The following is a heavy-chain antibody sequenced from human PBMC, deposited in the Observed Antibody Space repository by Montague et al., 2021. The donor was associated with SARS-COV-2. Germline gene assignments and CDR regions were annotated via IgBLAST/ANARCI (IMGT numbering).Heavy chain of an antibody. CDR2: IYYSGTT. V-gene: IGHV4-39*02. CDR3: ARGMSRGVTTPFDY. J-gene: IGHJ4*02. Sequence: SETLSLTCSVSSGSIISSGYYWGWIRQPPGKELEWIGNIYYSGTTYYXXXLQSRGTISVDTSKNHLSLRLSSVTAADTAVYFCARGMSRGVTTPFDYWGQRSQVTVSS. D-gene: IGHD3-10*01. CDR1: SGSIISSGYY.